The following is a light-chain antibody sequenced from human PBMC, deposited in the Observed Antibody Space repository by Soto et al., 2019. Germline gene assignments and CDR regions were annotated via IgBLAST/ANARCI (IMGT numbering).Light chain of an antibody. V-gene: IGLV2-14*01. J-gene: IGLJ1*01. CDR3: SSYTSNNFYV. Sequence: QSALTQPASVSGSPGQSITISCTGTGSDISAYNYVSWYQQHPGKAPKLMIYEVGDRPSGLSNRFSGSKSGNTASLTISRLQPEGEADYYCSSYTSNNFYVFGTGTKLTVL. CDR2: EVG. CDR1: GSDISAYNY.